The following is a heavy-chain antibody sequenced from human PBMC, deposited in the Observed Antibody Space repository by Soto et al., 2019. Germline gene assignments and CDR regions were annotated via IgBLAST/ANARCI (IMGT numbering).Heavy chain of an antibody. CDR2: INPNSGGT. CDR1: GYTFTGYY. Sequence: ASVKVSCKASGYTFTGYYMHWVRQAPGQGLEWMGWINPNSGGTNYAQKFQGWVTMTRDTSISTAYMELSRLRSDDTAVYYCARDTNYYGSGSPTPGGWFDPGGQGTLVTVSS. V-gene: IGHV1-2*04. J-gene: IGHJ5*02. D-gene: IGHD3-10*01. CDR3: ARDTNYYGSGSPTPGGWFDP.